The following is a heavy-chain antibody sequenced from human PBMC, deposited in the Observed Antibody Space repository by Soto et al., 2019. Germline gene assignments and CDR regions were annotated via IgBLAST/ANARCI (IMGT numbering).Heavy chain of an antibody. J-gene: IGHJ5*02. CDR3: ARVVYSSSKRFLARWFDP. D-gene: IGHD6-6*01. V-gene: IGHV4-30-4*01. Sequence: PSETLSLTCTVSGDSISSINNYWSWIRQPPGKGLEWIGYIYYSGSTYYNPSLKSRVTISVDTSKNQFSLKLSSVTAADTAVYYCARVVYSSSKRFLARWFDPWGQGTLVTVSS. CDR1: GDSISSINNY. CDR2: IYYSGST.